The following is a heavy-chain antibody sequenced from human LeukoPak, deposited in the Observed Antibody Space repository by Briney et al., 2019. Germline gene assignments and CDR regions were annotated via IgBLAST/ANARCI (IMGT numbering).Heavy chain of an antibody. D-gene: IGHD2-2*01. CDR1: GGSISSYY. J-gene: IGHJ5*02. Sequence: SETLSLTCTVSGGSISSYYWSWIRQPPGKGLEWIGYIYYSGSTNYNPSLKSRVTISVDTSKNQFSLKLSSVTAADTAVYYCARRYCSSTSCYAGGGWFDPWGQGTLVTVSS. CDR2: IYYSGST. CDR3: ARRYCSSTSCYAGGGWFDP. V-gene: IGHV4-59*08.